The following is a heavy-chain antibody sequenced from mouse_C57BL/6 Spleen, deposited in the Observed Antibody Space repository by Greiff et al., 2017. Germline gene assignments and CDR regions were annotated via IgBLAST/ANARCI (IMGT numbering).Heavy chain of an antibody. D-gene: IGHD2-3*01. CDR3: ARENMSCSMDY. CDR2: INPSSGYT. V-gene: IGHV1-4*01. J-gene: IGHJ4*01. Sequence: QVQLQQSGAELARPGASVKMSCKASGYTFTSYTMHWVKQRPGQGLEWIGYINPSSGYTKYNQKFKDKATWTADKSSSTAYMQLSSLTSEDSAVYYWARENMSCSMDYWGQGTSVTVSS. CDR1: GYTFTSYT.